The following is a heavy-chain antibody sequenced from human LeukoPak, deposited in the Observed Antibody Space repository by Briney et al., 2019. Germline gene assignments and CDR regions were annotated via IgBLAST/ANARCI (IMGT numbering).Heavy chain of an antibody. CDR1: GFTFSKYW. Sequence: GGSLRLSCAASGFTFSKYWMLWVRQAPGKGLESVSRINTDGTVTTYADSVKGRFTVSRDNADNTMFLQMNSVRAEDTAVYYCARGSISGYDSDSWGQGTLVTVSS. J-gene: IGHJ4*02. D-gene: IGHD5-12*01. CDR3: ARGSISGYDSDS. V-gene: IGHV3-74*01. CDR2: INTDGTVT.